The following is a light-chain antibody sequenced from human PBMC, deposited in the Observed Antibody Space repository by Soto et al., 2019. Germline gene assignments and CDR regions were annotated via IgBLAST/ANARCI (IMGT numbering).Light chain of an antibody. CDR1: QGIGSN. Sequence: IQLTQSPSSLSASGGDRVTITCRASQGIGSNLAWYLQKPGEAPKLLVYGASTLQSGVPSRFSGSGSGTVFTLTITSLQPEDFATYYCQQSNSYPLTFGGGTKVEIK. J-gene: IGKJ4*01. CDR3: QQSNSYPLT. CDR2: GAS. V-gene: IGKV1-9*01.